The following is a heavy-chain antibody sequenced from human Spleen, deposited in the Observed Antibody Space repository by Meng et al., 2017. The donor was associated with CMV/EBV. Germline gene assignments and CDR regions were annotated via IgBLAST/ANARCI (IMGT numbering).Heavy chain of an antibody. J-gene: IGHJ4*02. CDR1: GYGFSTYW. Sequence: GGSLRLSCKGSGYGFSTYWIGWVRQMPGKGLEWMRIIYTGDSDTSYSPSFQGQVTISADKSINTAYLQWSSLKASDTAMYYCARHYFSSTFYSVDYWGQGTLVTVSS. D-gene: IGHD2/OR15-2a*01. V-gene: IGHV5-51*01. CDR3: ARHYFSSTFYSVDY. CDR2: IYTGDSDT.